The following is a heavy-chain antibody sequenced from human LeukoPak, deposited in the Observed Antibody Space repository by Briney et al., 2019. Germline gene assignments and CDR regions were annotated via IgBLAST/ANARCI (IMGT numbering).Heavy chain of an antibody. J-gene: IGHJ4*02. Sequence: GASVKVSCKASGYTFTSYYMHWVRQAPGQGLEWMGIINPSGGSTSYAQKFQGRVTMTRDTSTSTVYMELSSLRSEDTAVYYRARDHESTYYDFWSGYFSQRSYYFDYWGQGTLVTVSS. CDR2: INPSGGST. D-gene: IGHD3-3*01. V-gene: IGHV1-46*01. CDR3: ARDHESTYYDFWSGYFSQRSYYFDY. CDR1: GYTFTSYY.